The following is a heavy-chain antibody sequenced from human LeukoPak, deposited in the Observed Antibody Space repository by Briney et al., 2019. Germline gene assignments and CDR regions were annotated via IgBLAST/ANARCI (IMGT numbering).Heavy chain of an antibody. CDR3: ATAAPYGDPDY. D-gene: IGHD4-17*01. J-gene: IGHJ4*02. Sequence: GGSLRLSCAASGFSFSSYAMTWVRQAPGKGLEWVSTFGRSGGSTYYADSVKGRFTISRDNSKNTLYLQMNSLRAEDTAVYYCATAAPYGDPDYWGQGTLVTVSS. CDR2: FGRSGGST. CDR1: GFSFSSYA. V-gene: IGHV3-23*01.